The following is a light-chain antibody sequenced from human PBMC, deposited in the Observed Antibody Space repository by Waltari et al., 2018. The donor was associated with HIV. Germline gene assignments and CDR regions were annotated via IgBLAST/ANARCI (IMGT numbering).Light chain of an antibody. V-gene: IGKV1-39*01. Sequence: DIKMPHPPSSWFAPIGDESTITCRASQRVARKLNWYQQKSGKAPNLLISAASTLQSGVPSRFSGGGSGVDFTLTISSLQPEDFAIYFCQQTYSTPYSFGQGTKVEIK. CDR1: QRVARK. CDR3: QQTYSTPYS. J-gene: IGKJ2*01. CDR2: AAS.